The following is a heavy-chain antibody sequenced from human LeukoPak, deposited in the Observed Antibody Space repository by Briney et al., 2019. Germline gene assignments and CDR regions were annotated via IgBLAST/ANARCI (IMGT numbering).Heavy chain of an antibody. V-gene: IGHV1-69*13. CDR1: GGTFSSYA. J-gene: IGHJ4*02. Sequence: GASVKVSCKASGGTFSSYAISWVRQAPGQGLEWMGGIIPIFGTANYAQKFQGRVTITADESTSTAYMELSSLRSEDTAVYYCARTLTGDSLSYGYWGQGTLVTVSS. D-gene: IGHD7-27*01. CDR2: IIPIFGTA. CDR3: ARTLTGDSLSYGY.